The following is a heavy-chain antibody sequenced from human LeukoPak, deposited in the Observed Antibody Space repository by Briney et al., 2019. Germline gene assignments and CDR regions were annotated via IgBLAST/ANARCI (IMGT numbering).Heavy chain of an antibody. V-gene: IGHV1-69*13. CDR1: GGTFSSYA. CDR3: ARDLGGAQGDDTFDI. J-gene: IGHJ3*02. D-gene: IGHD3-16*01. CDR2: IIPIFGTA. Sequence: SVKVSCKASGGTFSSYAISWVRQAPGQGLEWMGGIIPIFGTANYAQKFQGRVTIIADESTSTAYMELSSLRSEDTAVYYCARDLGGAQGDDTFDIWGQGTMVTVSS.